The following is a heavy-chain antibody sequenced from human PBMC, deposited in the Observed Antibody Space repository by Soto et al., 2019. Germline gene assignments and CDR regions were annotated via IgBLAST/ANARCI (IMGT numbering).Heavy chain of an antibody. CDR3: ARGWVITTAHNYYYYGMDV. CDR2: MNTNSGNT. D-gene: IGHD3-22*01. Sequence: ASVKVSCKASGYTFTSYDINWVRQATGQGLEWMGWMNTNSGNTGYAQKFEGRVTMTRNTSISTAYMELSSLRSEDTAVYYCARGWVITTAHNYYYYGMDVWGQGTTVTVSS. V-gene: IGHV1-8*01. J-gene: IGHJ6*02. CDR1: GYTFTSYD.